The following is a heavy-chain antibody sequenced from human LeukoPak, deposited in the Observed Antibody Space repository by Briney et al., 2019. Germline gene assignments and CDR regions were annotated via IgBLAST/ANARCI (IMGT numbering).Heavy chain of an antibody. CDR1: LCIFSGYR. CDR2: IRPDGSEK. J-gene: IGHJ4*02. Sequence: GGSLTLSCPASLCIFSGYRMAWVRQPPGGGLEWVAHIRPDGSEKNYVDPVKGRFTISRDNANNSLYLQMDTLRVEDTAVYYCARDDYLGYWGQGTLVAVSS. D-gene: IGHD3-16*01. CDR3: ARDDYLGY. V-gene: IGHV3-7*05.